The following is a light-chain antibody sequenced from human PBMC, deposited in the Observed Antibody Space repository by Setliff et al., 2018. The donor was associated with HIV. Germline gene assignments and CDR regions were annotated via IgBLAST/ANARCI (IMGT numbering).Light chain of an antibody. CDR3: QSYDGDIRGV. Sequence: NFMLTQPHSVSASPGKTVTISCTRSSGSIASDFVQWFQQRPGSAPTTLIYENKERPSGVPDRFSGSIDSSSNSASLTFSGLKTEDKADYYCQSYDGDIRGVFGGGTKVTVL. CDR1: SGSIASDF. CDR2: ENK. J-gene: IGLJ3*02. V-gene: IGLV6-57*03.